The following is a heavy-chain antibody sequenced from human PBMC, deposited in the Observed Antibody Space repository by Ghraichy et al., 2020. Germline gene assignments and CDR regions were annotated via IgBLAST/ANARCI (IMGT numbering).Heavy chain of an antibody. D-gene: IGHD5-18*01. CDR1: GYTFTSYG. CDR3: ARDAPTAMAPLHDY. V-gene: IGHV1-18*04. CDR2: ISAYNGNT. J-gene: IGHJ4*02. Sequence: GESLNISCKASGYTFTSYGISWVRQAPGQGLEWMGWISAYNGNTNYAQKLQGRVTMTTDTSTSTAYMELRSLRSDDTAVYYCARDAPTAMAPLHDYWGQGTLVTVSS.